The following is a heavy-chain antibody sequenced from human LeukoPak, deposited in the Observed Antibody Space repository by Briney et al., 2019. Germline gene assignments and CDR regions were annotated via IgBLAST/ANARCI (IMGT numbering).Heavy chain of an antibody. V-gene: IGHV4-34*01. Sequence: SETLSLTCAVYGGSFSGYYWSWIRQPPGKGLEWIGEINHSGSTNYNPSLKSRVTISVDTSKNQFSLKLSSVTAADTAVYYCARVPRGVRYFDWLAWDYGMDVWGQGTTVTVSS. CDR3: ARVPRGVRYFDWLAWDYGMDV. J-gene: IGHJ6*02. D-gene: IGHD3-9*01. CDR2: INHSGST. CDR1: GGSFSGYY.